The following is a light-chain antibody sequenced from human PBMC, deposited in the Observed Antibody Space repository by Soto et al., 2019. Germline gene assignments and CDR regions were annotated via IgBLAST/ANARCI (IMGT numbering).Light chain of an antibody. V-gene: IGKV1-5*01. J-gene: IGKJ1*01. CDR2: DAS. CDR3: QQYNNYSWS. Sequence: DIQMTQSPSTLSASVGDRVTITCRASQSISSRLAWYQQKPGKAPKLLIDDASSLESGGTSRFSGSGSGTEFTLTISSLLPDDFAPDYSQQYNNYSWSFSQGTKVEIK. CDR1: QSISSR.